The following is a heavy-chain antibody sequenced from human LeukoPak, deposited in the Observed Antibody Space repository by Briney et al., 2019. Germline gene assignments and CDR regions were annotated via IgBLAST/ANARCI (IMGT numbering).Heavy chain of an antibody. CDR1: GYTFTGYY. D-gene: IGHD6-6*01. CDR2: INPNGGGT. Sequence: ASVKVSCKASGYTFTGYYMHWVRQAPGQGLEWMGWINPNGGGTNYAQKFQGRVTMTRDTSISTAYMELSRLRSDDTAVYYCARVPYSSSSPGSDYWGQGTLVTVSS. V-gene: IGHV1-2*02. J-gene: IGHJ4*02. CDR3: ARVPYSSSSPGSDY.